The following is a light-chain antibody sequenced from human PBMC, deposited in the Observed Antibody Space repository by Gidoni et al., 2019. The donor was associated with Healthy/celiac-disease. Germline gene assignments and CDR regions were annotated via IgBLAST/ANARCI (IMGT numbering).Light chain of an antibody. CDR3: QQYNSYYPVL. CDR2: QAS. V-gene: IGKV1-5*03. J-gene: IGKJ1*01. Sequence: DIQMTQSPSTLSASVGDRVTITCRASQCISSWLAWYQQKPGKAPNLLIYQASSLESGVPSRFIGSGSGTEFTLLISSLQPADFATSYCQQYNSYYPVLFGQGTKVEIK. CDR1: QCISSW.